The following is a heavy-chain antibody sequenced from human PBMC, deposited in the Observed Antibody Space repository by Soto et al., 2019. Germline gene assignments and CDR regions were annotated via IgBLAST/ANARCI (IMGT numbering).Heavy chain of an antibody. Sequence: GGSLRLSCAASGFTFSSYWMHWVRQAPGKGLVWVSRINSDGSSTSYADSVKGRFTISRDNAKNTLYLQMNSLRAEDTAVYYCARDDPIRGYYYYGMDVCGQGTTLTVSS. CDR1: GFTFSSYW. CDR3: ARDDPIRGYYYYGMDV. J-gene: IGHJ6*02. D-gene: IGHD1-20*01. CDR2: INSDGSST. V-gene: IGHV3-74*01.